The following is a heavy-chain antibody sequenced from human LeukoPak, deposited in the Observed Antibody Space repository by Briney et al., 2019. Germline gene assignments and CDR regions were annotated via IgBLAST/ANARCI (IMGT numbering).Heavy chain of an antibody. V-gene: IGHV4-39*07. J-gene: IGHJ3*02. CDR3: AREPEYYYDSSGYYYVYAFDI. CDR2: IYYSGST. D-gene: IGHD3-22*01. CDR1: GDSISSGDYY. Sequence: PSQTLSLTCTVSGDSISSGDYYWGWIRQPPGKGLEWIGSIYYSGSTYYNPSLKSRVTISVDTSKNQFSLKLSSVTAADTAVYYCAREPEYYYDSSGYYYVYAFDIWGQGTMVTVSS.